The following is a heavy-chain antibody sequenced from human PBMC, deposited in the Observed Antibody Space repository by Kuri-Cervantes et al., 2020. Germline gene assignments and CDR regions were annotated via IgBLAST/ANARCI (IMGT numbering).Heavy chain of an antibody. CDR3: ARTMYYYGSGSYVFDI. D-gene: IGHD3-10*01. CDR2: IFSNDEK. Sequence: SGPTLVKPTETLTLTCTVSGFSLSNARMGVSWIRQPPGKALEWLAHIFSNDEKSYSTSLKSRLTISKDTSKSQVVLTMTNMDPVDTATYYCARTMYYYGSGSYVFDIWGQGTMVTVSS. V-gene: IGHV2-26*01. CDR1: GFSLSNARMG. J-gene: IGHJ3*02.